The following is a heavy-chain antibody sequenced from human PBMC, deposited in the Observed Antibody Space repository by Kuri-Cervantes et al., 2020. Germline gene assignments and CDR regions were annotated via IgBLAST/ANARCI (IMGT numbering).Heavy chain of an antibody. J-gene: IGHJ6*03. Sequence: ESLKISCTVSGVSISRYYWSWIRQPPGKGLEWIGEINHSGSTNYNPSLKSRVTISVDTSKNQFSLKLSSVTAADTAVYYCARGRSTARYYYYYYYMDVWGKGTTVTVSS. V-gene: IGHV4-34*01. CDR3: ARGRSTARYYYYYYYMDV. CDR1: GVSISRYY. CDR2: INHSGST. D-gene: IGHD2-2*01.